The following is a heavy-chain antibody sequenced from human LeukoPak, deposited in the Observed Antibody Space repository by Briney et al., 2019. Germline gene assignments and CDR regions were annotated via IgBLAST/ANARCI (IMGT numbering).Heavy chain of an antibody. D-gene: IGHD3-22*01. Sequence: SETLSLTCAVYGGSFSGYYWSWIRQPPGKGLEWIGNIFYSGSTYYNPSLKSRVTISVDTSKNQFSLKLSSVTAADTAMYYCARNFHDSSVAFDIWGQGTMLTVSS. J-gene: IGHJ3*02. V-gene: IGHV4-34*12. CDR1: GGSFSGYY. CDR2: IFYSGST. CDR3: ARNFHDSSVAFDI.